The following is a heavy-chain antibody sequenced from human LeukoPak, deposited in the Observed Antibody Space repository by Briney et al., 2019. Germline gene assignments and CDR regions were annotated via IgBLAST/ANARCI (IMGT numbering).Heavy chain of an antibody. D-gene: IGHD3-16*02. CDR2: ISGSGGST. Sequence: PGGSLRLSCAASGFTFSSYAMSWVRQAPGKGLEWVSAISGSGGSTYYADSVKGRFTISRDNSRNTLYLQMNSLRAEDTAVYYCAKALSSSFYYFDLGGRGTLVTVSS. CDR3: AKALSSSFYYFDL. CDR1: GFTFSSYA. J-gene: IGHJ2*01. V-gene: IGHV3-23*01.